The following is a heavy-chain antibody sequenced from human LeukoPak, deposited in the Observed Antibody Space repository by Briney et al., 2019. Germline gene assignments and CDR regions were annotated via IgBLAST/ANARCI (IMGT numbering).Heavy chain of an antibody. CDR2: IKNDGSET. Sequence: GGSLRLSCAASGFTFSSYWMHWVRQVPGKGLVWVSRIKNDGSETNYADSVKGRFTISRENAKNSLYLQMNSLRAGDTAVYYCTRRSHDAFDIWGQGTMVTVSS. CDR3: TRRSHDAFDI. J-gene: IGHJ3*02. V-gene: IGHV3-74*01. CDR1: GFTFSSYW.